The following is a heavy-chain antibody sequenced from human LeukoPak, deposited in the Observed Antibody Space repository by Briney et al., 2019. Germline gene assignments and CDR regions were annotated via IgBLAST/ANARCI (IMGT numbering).Heavy chain of an antibody. CDR1: GGSISSGDYY. CDR3: ARGTGPDY. D-gene: IGHD1-1*01. V-gene: IGHV4-30-4*08. Sequence: PSQTLSLTCTVSGGSISSGDYYWSWIRQPPGTGLEWIGYIYYSGSTYYNPSLKSRVTISVDTSKNRFPLKLRSVTAADTAVYYCARGTGPDYWGQGTLVTVSS. J-gene: IGHJ4*02. CDR2: IYYSGST.